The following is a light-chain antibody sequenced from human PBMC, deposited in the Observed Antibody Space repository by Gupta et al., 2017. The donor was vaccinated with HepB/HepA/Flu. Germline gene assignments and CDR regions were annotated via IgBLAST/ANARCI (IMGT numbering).Light chain of an antibody. Sequence: QSALTQPASVSGSPGQSITISCTGTSSDVGSYNYVSWYQQHPGKAPKVMIYDVSNRPSGVSNRFSGSKSGNTASLTISGLQAEDEADYYCSSYTTISSLVFGGGTKLTVL. CDR2: DVS. CDR3: SSYTTISSLV. CDR1: SSDVGSYNY. J-gene: IGLJ3*02. V-gene: IGLV2-14*03.